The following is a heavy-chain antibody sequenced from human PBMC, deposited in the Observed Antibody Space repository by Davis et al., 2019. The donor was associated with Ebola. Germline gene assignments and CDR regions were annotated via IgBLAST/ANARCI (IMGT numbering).Heavy chain of an antibody. V-gene: IGHV4-59*11. D-gene: IGHD3-16*01. CDR3: VRFGRGAY. CDR2: IYDGGRT. CDR1: VDSIDSHY. J-gene: IGHJ4*02. Sequence: PSETLSLTCTVSVDSIDSHYWNWIRQPPGKGLEWVGIIYDGGRTNYNPSLKNRVTISADTSKNQFSLNLRSVTPADTAVYYCVRFGRGAYWGQGTLVTVSS.